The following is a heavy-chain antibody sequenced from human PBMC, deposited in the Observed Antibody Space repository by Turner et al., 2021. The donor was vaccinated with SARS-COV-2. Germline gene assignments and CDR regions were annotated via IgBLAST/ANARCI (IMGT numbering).Heavy chain of an antibody. CDR2: ISYDGSEK. Sequence: QVQLVQSGGGVVQPGRSLRLSCAASGFTSSSYGIHWVRQAPGKGLEWAAVISYDGSEKYYADSVKGRFTISRDNSKNTLYLQMSSLRPDDTAVYYCAKDALPAAGKLNSYFDYWGQGTLVTVSS. J-gene: IGHJ4*02. V-gene: IGHV3-30*18. CDR1: GFTSSSYG. CDR3: AKDALPAAGKLNSYFDY. D-gene: IGHD6-13*01.